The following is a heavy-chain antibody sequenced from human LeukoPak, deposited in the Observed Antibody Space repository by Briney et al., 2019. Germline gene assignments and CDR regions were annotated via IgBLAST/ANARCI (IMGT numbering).Heavy chain of an antibody. Sequence: PGGSLILSCAASGFTFSSYAMSWVRQAPGKGLEWVSAISGSGGSTYYADSVKGRFTISRDNSKNTVYLQMNSLRAEDTAVYYCARRIAAAGSFDHWGQGTLVTVSS. V-gene: IGHV3-23*01. D-gene: IGHD6-13*01. CDR1: GFTFSSYA. CDR3: ARRIAAAGSFDH. J-gene: IGHJ4*02. CDR2: ISGSGGST.